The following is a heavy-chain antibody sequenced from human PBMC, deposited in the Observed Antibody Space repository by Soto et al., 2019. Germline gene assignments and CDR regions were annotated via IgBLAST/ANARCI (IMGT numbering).Heavy chain of an antibody. D-gene: IGHD4-4*01. CDR1: GGSISSGDYY. V-gene: IGHV4-30-4*02. Sequence: SETLSLTCTVSGGSISSGDYYWSWIRQPPGKGLEWIGYIYYSGSTYYNPSLKSRVTISVDTSKNHFSLKLSSVTAADTAVYYCARDGYTLTPNYYYGMDVWGQGTTVTVSS. CDR3: ARDGYTLTPNYYYGMDV. CDR2: IYYSGST. J-gene: IGHJ6*02.